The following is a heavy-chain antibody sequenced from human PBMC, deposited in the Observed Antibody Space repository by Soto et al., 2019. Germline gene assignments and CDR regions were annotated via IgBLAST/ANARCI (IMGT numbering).Heavy chain of an antibody. V-gene: IGHV3-23*01. CDR3: AKGSSRDGYT. CDR2: LTGDGVTT. D-gene: IGHD5-12*01. J-gene: IGHJ5*02. Sequence: GGSLRLSCAASGFTFSNYVMTWVRQAPGKGLDWVSSLTGDGVTTNYADSVRGRFAISRDNSKTTVYLRMDSLRAEDTAVYYCAKGSSRDGYTWGQGTLVTVSS. CDR1: GFTFSNYV.